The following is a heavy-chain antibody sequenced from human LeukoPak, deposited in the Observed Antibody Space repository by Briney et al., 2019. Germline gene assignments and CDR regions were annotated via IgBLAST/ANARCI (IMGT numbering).Heavy chain of an antibody. CDR2: ISGSGGST. CDR1: GFTFSSYA. CDR3: AKDSVLWFGELLVLDASDI. J-gene: IGHJ3*02. Sequence: GGSLRLSCAASGFTFSSYAMSWVRQAPGKGLEWVSAISGSGGSTYYADSVKGRFTISRDNSKNTLYLQMNSLRAEDTAVYYCAKDSVLWFGELLVLDASDIWGQGTMVTVSS. V-gene: IGHV3-23*01. D-gene: IGHD3-10*01.